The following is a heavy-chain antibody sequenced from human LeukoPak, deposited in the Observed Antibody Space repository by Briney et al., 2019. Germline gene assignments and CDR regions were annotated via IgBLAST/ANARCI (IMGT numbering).Heavy chain of an antibody. V-gene: IGHV1-58*01. J-gene: IGHJ4*02. CDR3: AASPDYYDSSGYSYYFDY. D-gene: IGHD3-22*01. Sequence: SVKVSCKASGFTFTSSAVQWVRQARGQRLEWIRWIVVGSGNTNYAQKFQERVTITRDMSTSTAYMELSSLRSEDTAVYYCAASPDYYDSSGYSYYFDYWGQGTLVTVSS. CDR2: IVVGSGNT. CDR1: GFTFTSSA.